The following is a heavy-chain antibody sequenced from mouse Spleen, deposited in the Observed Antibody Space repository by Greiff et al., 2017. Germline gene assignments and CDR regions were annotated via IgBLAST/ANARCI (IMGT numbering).Heavy chain of an antibody. CDR3: ARSLITTVVEDYFDY. V-gene: IGHV1-19*01. D-gene: IGHD1-1*01. J-gene: IGHJ2*01. Sequence: KFKGKATLTVDKSSSTAYMELNSLTSEDSAVYYCARSLITTVVEDYFDYWGQGTTLTVSS.